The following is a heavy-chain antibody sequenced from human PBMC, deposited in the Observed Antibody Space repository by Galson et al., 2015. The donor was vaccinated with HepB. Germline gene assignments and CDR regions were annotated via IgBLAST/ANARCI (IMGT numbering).Heavy chain of an antibody. CDR1: GFTLSNAW. Sequence: SLRLSCAASGFTLSNAWMSWVRQAPGKGLEWLGRIKSKSDGGATAYAAPVEGRFTISRDDSENTLYLQMNSLKTEDTAVYYCTTELRWELVGSQAWGQGTLVTVSS. J-gene: IGHJ4*02. V-gene: IGHV3-15*01. CDR2: IKSKSDGGAT. CDR3: TTELRWELVGSQA. D-gene: IGHD1-26*01.